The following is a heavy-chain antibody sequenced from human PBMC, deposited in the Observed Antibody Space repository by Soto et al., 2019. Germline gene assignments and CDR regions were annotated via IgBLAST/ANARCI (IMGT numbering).Heavy chain of an antibody. D-gene: IGHD2-8*01. J-gene: IGHJ5*01. Sequence: QVQLQQSGPGLVKTSQTLSLTCAISGDSVSSNDATWDWIRQSPSRGLEWLGRTYYRSKWYIDYAFAVKSRITINPAPANNQPSRQLNSVTPYDTAVYYFVRLIGKSWLASWGQGTLVTVSS. V-gene: IGHV6-1*01. CDR3: VRLIGKSWLAS. CDR2: TYYRSKWYI. CDR1: GDSVSSNDAT.